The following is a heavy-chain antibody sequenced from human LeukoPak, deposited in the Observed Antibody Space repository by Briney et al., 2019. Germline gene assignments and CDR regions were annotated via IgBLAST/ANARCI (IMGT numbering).Heavy chain of an antibody. Sequence: ASVKVSCKASGYTFTGYYMHWVRQAPGQGLEWMGWINPNSGGTNYAQKFQGRVTMTRDTSISTAYMELSRLRSDDTAVYYCARTVLRYFDWFADAFDIWGQGTMVTVSS. V-gene: IGHV1-2*02. CDR1: GYTFTGYY. CDR2: INPNSGGT. CDR3: ARTVLRYFDWFADAFDI. D-gene: IGHD3-9*01. J-gene: IGHJ3*02.